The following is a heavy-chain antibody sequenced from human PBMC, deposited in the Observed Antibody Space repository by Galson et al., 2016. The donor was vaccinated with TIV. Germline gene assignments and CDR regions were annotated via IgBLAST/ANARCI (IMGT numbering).Heavy chain of an antibody. CDR1: GFIFSIYG. V-gene: IGHV3-30*18. CDR2: ISFDGNNQ. Sequence: SLRLSCAASGFIFSIYGMHWVRQAPGKGLEWVTLISFDGNNQYYADSVKGRFTSSRDNSKNTMYLHMSSLRTEDTAVYYCAKVGARGYGDYPYYLEYWGQGTLVTVSS. J-gene: IGHJ4*02. D-gene: IGHD4-17*01. CDR3: AKVGARGYGDYPYYLEY.